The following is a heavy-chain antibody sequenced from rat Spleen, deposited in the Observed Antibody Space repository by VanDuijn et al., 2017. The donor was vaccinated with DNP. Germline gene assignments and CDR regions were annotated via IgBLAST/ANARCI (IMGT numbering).Heavy chain of an antibody. D-gene: IGHD1-12*02. CDR2: ISSGGGTI. CDR1: GFIFSNYW. Sequence: EVQLVESGGGPVQPGRSLKLSCVASGFIFSNYWMTWIRQAPGKGLEWVAYISSGGGTIYYRDSVRGRFTISRDYAKSTLYLQMDSLRSEDTATYYCTTTHYYDGWFPFDYWGQGVMVTVSS. V-gene: IGHV5-31*01. J-gene: IGHJ2*01. CDR3: TTTHYYDGWFPFDY.